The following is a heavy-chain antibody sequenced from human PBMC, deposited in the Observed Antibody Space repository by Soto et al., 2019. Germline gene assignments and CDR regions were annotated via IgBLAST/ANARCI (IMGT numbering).Heavy chain of an antibody. J-gene: IGHJ6*02. CDR2: TYYSGST. V-gene: IGHV4-31*11. D-gene: IGHD6-13*01. CDR3: ARDRGIPAAESYYYGMAV. CDR1: GYSISLGYY. Sequence: TLSLTFAVSGYSISLGYYWSWMRQHPGKGLEWIGYTYYSGSTYYNPSLKSRVTISVDTSKNQFSLKRSSVTPADTPVYSCARDRGIPAAESYYYGMAVWGQGTTVTVSS.